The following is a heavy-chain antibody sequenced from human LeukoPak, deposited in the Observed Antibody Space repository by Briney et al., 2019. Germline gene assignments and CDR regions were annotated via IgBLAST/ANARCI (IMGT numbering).Heavy chain of an antibody. D-gene: IGHD3-10*01. CDR2: ISYDGSKK. V-gene: IGHV3-30*03. J-gene: IGHJ4*02. CDR1: GFTFSSDG. CDR3: ARDFGAGWEEPKYSFDY. Sequence: GGSLRLSCVASGFTFSSDGMSWVRRAPGKGLEWVAVISYDGSKKYYADSVKGRFTISRDNSKNTLYLQMNSLKPEDTAVYYCARDFGAGWEEPKYSFDYWGQGILVTVSS.